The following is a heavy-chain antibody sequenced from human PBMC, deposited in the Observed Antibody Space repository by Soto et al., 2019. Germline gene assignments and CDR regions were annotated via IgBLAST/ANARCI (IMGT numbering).Heavy chain of an antibody. CDR2: IYYSGST. CDR1: GGSISSGDYY. V-gene: IGHV4-30-4*01. D-gene: IGHD2-15*01. J-gene: IGHJ5*02. Sequence: QVQLQESGPGLVKPSQTLSLTCTVSGGSISSGDYYWSWIRQPPGKGLEWVGYIYYSGSTYYNPSLKSRVTISVDTSKNQSSLKLSSVTAADTAVYYCARDSTYCSGGSCYQRWFDPWGQGTLVTVSS. CDR3: ARDSTYCSGGSCYQRWFDP.